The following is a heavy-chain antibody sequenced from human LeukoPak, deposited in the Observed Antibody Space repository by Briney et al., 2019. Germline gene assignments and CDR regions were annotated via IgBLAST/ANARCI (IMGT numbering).Heavy chain of an antibody. D-gene: IGHD6-13*01. CDR1: GFTFSSYA. CDR3: AKAEIAAAGTGYYYYYGMDV. J-gene: IGHJ6*02. CDR2: ISGSGGST. Sequence: GGSLRLSCAASGFTFSSYAMSWVRQAPGKGLEWVSAISGSGGSTYYADSVKGRFTISRDNSKNTLYLQMNSLRAEDTAVYYRAKAEIAAAGTGYYYYYGMDVWGQGTTVTVSS. V-gene: IGHV3-23*01.